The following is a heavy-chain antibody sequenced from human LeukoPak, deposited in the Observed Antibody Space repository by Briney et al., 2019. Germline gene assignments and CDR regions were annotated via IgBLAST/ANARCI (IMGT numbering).Heavy chain of an antibody. CDR1: GGSISSSSYY. CDR2: IYYSGST. CDR3: AKGVGEWWYYYYYMDV. J-gene: IGHJ6*03. V-gene: IGHV4-39*07. Sequence: KPSETLSLTCTVSGGSISSSSYYWGWIRQPPGKGLEWIGSIYYSGSTYYNPSLKSRITISVDTSKNQFSLKLSSVTAEDTAVYYCAKGVGEWWYYYYYMDVWGKGTTVTVSS. D-gene: IGHD2-8*01.